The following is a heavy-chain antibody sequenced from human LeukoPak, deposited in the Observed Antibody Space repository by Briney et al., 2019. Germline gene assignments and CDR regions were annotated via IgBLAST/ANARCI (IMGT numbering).Heavy chain of an antibody. Sequence: GGSLRLSCAASGFTFSNYLMTWVRQAPGKGLEWVAYIKQDGSEKYYVDSVKGRFTISRDNAKNSLYLQMNSLRDEDTAVYYCVRGEHIYYGMDVWGQGTTVTVSS. V-gene: IGHV3-7*01. CDR1: GFTFSNYL. CDR3: VRGEHIYYGMDV. J-gene: IGHJ6*02. D-gene: IGHD2-21*01. CDR2: IKQDGSEK.